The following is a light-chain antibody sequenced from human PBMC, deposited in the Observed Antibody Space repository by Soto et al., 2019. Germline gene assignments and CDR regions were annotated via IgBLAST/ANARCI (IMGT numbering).Light chain of an antibody. Sequence: EIVLTQSPATLSLSPGERATLSCTASQSVSSNLGWYQQKPGQAPRLLIYDASKRAADIPARFSGSGSGTDFTLPLSSLEPEDFAVYYCQQRHDWPRTFGQGTKVEIK. CDR1: QSVSSN. V-gene: IGKV3-11*01. CDR3: QQRHDWPRT. CDR2: DAS. J-gene: IGKJ1*01.